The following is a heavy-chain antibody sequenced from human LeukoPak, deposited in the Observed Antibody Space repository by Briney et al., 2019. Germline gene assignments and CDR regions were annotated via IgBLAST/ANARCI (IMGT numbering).Heavy chain of an antibody. V-gene: IGHV3-74*01. Sequence: GGSLRLSCAASGFTFSSYWMHRVRQAPGKGLVWVSRIAIDGSTAFYADSVKGRFTISRDSAKNTLYLQMNSLRAEDTAVYYCAGGVFSAFDIWGQGTMVTVSS. CDR1: GFTFSSYW. CDR3: AGGVFSAFDI. CDR2: IAIDGSTA. D-gene: IGHD6-13*01. J-gene: IGHJ3*02.